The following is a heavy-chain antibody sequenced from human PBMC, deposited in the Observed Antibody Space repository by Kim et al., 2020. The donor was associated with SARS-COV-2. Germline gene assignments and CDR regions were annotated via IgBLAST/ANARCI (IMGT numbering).Heavy chain of an antibody. J-gene: IGHJ4*02. V-gene: IGHV4-39*01. CDR3: AVVDPSLRLDY. CDR1: GGSISSSSYY. D-gene: IGHD5-12*01. CDR2: IYYSGST. Sequence: SETLSLTCTVSGGSISSSSYYWGWIRQPPGKGLEWIGSIYYSGSTYYNPSLKSRVTISVDTSKNQFSLKLSSVTAADTAVYYCAVVDPSLRLDYWGQGTLVTVSS.